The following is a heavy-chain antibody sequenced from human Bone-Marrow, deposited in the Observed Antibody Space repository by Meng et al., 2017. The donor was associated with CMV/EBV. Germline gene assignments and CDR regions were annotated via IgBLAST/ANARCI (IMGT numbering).Heavy chain of an antibody. Sequence: ASVKVSCKASGYTFTSYGIGWVRQAPGQGLEWMGWISAYNGNTNYAQKLQGRVTMTTDTSTSTAYMELRSLRSDDTAVYYCARAARPRFRFDPWGQGTLVTVSS. CDR1: GYTFTSYG. CDR3: ARAARPRFRFDP. J-gene: IGHJ5*02. CDR2: ISAYNGNT. V-gene: IGHV1-18*01. D-gene: IGHD6-6*01.